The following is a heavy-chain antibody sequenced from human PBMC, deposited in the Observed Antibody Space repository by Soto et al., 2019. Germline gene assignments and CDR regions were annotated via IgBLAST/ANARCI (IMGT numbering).Heavy chain of an antibody. J-gene: IGHJ4*02. CDR2: IYWDDDK. CDR3: AHRVDYRGSWNTGYFDY. Sequence: SGPTLVNPTQTLTLTFSFSVFSLSTTGVAVGWIRQPPGKALECLVLIYWDDDKRYSPSLKSRLTITRDTSKNQVVLTMTDMDPVDTATYYCAHRVDYRGSWNTGYFDYWGQGTLVTVSS. D-gene: IGHD2-15*01. CDR1: VFSLSTTGVA. V-gene: IGHV2-5*02.